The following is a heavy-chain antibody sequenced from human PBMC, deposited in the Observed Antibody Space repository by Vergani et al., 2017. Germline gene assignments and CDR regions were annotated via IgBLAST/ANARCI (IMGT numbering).Heavy chain of an antibody. V-gene: IGHV1-8*02. CDR3: ARGLTTVVTPGGGR. CDR2: MNPNSGNT. J-gene: IGHJ4*02. Sequence: QVQLVQSGAEVKKPGASVTVSCKASGYTFTSYGINWVRQATGQGLEWMGWMNPNSGNTGYAQKFQGRVTMTRNTSISTAYMELSSLRSEDTAVYYCARGLTTVVTPGGGRWGQGTLVTVSS. CDR1: GYTFTSYG. D-gene: IGHD4-23*01.